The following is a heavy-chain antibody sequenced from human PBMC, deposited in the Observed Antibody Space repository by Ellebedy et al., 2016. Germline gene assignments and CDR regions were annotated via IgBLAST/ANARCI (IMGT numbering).Heavy chain of an antibody. Sequence: GGSLRLSCAASGFTFSSHWMHWVRQAPGKGLVWVSGIDNDGSSTRYADSVKGRFTVSRDNAKNMLYLQMNSLRVEDTAVYYCVRDRPHNWFDPWGHGTLVTVSS. J-gene: IGHJ5*02. CDR1: GFTFSSHW. CDR2: IDNDGSST. V-gene: IGHV3-74*01. CDR3: VRDRPHNWFDP.